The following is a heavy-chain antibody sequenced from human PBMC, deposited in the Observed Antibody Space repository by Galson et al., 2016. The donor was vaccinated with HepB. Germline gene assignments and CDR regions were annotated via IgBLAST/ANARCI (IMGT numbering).Heavy chain of an antibody. Sequence: SVKVSCKATGGTFSSNVISWVRQAPGQGLEWVGGITPMFGTAASAQKFEGRVTTTADKSSNTVYMELRSLRSEDTAVYFCATLGFFYNGTDVWGRGTTVIVSS. J-gene: IGHJ6*02. D-gene: IGHD5-12*01. CDR2: ITPMFGTA. V-gene: IGHV1-69*06. CDR1: GGTFSSNV. CDR3: ATLGFFYNGTDV.